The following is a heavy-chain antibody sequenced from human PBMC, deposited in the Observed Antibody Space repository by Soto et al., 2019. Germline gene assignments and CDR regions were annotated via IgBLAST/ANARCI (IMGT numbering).Heavy chain of an antibody. CDR3: ARKDFWSGYYDPNFDY. V-gene: IGHV4-39*01. CDR1: GGSIGSSDYY. CDR2: IYYSGST. Sequence: SETLSLTCTVSGGSIGSSDYYWGWIRQPPGKGLEWIGTIYYSGSTYYNWSLKSRITMSVDTSKNQFSLKLSSVTASDTAVYYCARKDFWSGYYDPNFDYWGQGTLVTVSS. D-gene: IGHD3-3*01. J-gene: IGHJ4*02.